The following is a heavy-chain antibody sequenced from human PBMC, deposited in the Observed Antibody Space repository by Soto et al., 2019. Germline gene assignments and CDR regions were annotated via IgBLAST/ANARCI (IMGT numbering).Heavy chain of an antibody. CDR3: ARDMDTYGYWVFNF. V-gene: IGHV3-7*04. CDR2: IKEDGSEK. J-gene: IGHJ4*02. D-gene: IGHD5-18*01. CDR1: GFIFSNFW. Sequence: DVQLVESGGGLVQPGGSLRLSCAGSGFIFSNFWMSWVRQAPGKGLEWVANIKEDGSEKHSMDSVKGRFTISRDNAKNSLYLQMNSLRPEDTAVYYCARDMDTYGYWVFNFWGQGTLVTVSS.